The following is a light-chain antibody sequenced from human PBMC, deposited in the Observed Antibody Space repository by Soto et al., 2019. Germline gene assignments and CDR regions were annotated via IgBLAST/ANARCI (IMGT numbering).Light chain of an antibody. CDR3: QQYNSWPPIT. J-gene: IGKJ5*01. CDR1: QRVSGS. V-gene: IGKV3-11*01. Sequence: ETVLTQSPCTLSLSPGERATLSCRASQRVSGSLAWYQQKPGQAPRLLIYDASNRATGIPARFSGSGSGTEFTLTISSLQSEDFAVYYCQQYNSWPPITFGQGTRLEIK. CDR2: DAS.